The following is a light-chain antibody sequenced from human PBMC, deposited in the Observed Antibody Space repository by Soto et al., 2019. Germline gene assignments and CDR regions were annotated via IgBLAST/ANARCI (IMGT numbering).Light chain of an antibody. CDR2: GAS. J-gene: IGKJ4*01. CDR3: QQYNNWPLT. V-gene: IGKV3-15*01. Sequence: EIVMTQSPATLSVSPGERATLSCRASQSVAGNLAWYQQKPGQAPRLLMYGASTRATGIPARFSGSGSGTEFTLTISXLQSEDFGVYYCQQYNNWPLTFGGGTKVEIK. CDR1: QSVAGN.